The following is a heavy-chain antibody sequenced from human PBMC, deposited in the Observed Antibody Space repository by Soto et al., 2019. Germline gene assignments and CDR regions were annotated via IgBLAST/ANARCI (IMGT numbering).Heavy chain of an antibody. D-gene: IGHD5-18*01. CDR3: ARYRYGYSYFDC. CDR1: GFTFSSYW. Sequence: PGGSLRLSCAASGFTFSSYWMTWVRQAPGKGLEWVANIKYDGSEKKFVDSVKGRFTISRDNAKNSLYLQLNSLRVEDTAVYYCARYRYGYSYFDCWGQGTLVTVSS. CDR2: IKYDGSEK. V-gene: IGHV3-7*01. J-gene: IGHJ4*02.